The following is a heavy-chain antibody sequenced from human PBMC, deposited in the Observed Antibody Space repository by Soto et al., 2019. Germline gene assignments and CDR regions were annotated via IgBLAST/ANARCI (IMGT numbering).Heavy chain of an antibody. D-gene: IGHD6-13*01. J-gene: IGHJ4*02. CDR2: ISYDGNNK. CDR1: GFTFSSYA. Sequence: PGWSLRLSCAASGFTFSSYAMHWVRQAPGKGLEWVTVISYDGNNKYYADSVEGRFTISRDNSKNTVYLQMNSLRDEDTAVYYCAKLTAAWGQGTLVTVSS. CDR3: AKLTAA. V-gene: IGHV3-30-3*01.